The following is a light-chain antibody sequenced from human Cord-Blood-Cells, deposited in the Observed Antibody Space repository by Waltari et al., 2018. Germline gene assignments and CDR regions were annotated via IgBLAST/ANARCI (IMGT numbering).Light chain of an antibody. J-gene: IGLJ3*02. CDR3: QTYDSSRSGV. V-gene: IGLV1-40*01. CDR1: SSNIGAGYD. CDR2: GNS. Sequence: QSVLTQPPSVSGAPGQRVTISCTGSSSNIGAGYDVHWYQQLPGTAPQLLIVGNSHRPSGVPDRLPSPNAGTAAPLDRQGHQAGDEADYYRQTYDSSRSGVFDGGTKLTVL.